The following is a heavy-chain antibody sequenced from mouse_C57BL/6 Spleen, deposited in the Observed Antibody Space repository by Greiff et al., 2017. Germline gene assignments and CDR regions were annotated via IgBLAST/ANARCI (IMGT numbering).Heavy chain of an antibody. V-gene: IGHV5-9-1*02. D-gene: IGHD1-1*01. J-gene: IGHJ1*03. CDR3: TRDTGSSSGYFDV. Sequence: EVKLMESGEGLVKPGGSLKLSCAASGFTFSSYAMSWVRQTPEKRLEWVAYISSGGDYIYYADTVKGRFTISRDNVRNTLYLQMSSLKSEDTAMYYCTRDTGSSSGYFDVWGTGTTVTVSS. CDR2: ISSGGDYI. CDR1: GFTFSSYA.